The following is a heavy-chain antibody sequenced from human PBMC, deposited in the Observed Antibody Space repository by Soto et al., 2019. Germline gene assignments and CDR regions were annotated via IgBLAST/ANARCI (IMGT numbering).Heavy chain of an antibody. CDR3: AVDGAAPYTGFDF. CDR1: GYTFTKFC. CDR2: VNPGGDGP. V-gene: IGHV1-46*03. J-gene: IGHJ4*02. D-gene: IGHD3-16*01. Sequence: QVQLVQSGVEVKKPGGSVLLSCKASGYTFTKFCLHWVRQAPGQGLEWMGRVNPGGDGPTYALKVHGTVTMTRDTPTSSVHMELSSLRSEDPAVYYCAVDGAAPYTGFDFWGQGTLVTVSS.